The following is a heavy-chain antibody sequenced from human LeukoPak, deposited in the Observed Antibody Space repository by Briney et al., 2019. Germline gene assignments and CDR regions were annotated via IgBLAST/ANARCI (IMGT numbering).Heavy chain of an antibody. CDR1: GGSFSGYY. CDR3: AKDAAGTTTGFDY. J-gene: IGHJ4*02. CDR2: IYYSGST. D-gene: IGHD1-14*01. V-gene: IGHV4-34*01. Sequence: SETLSLTCAVYGGSFSGYYWGWIRQPPGKGLEWIGTIYYSGSTYYNPSLKSRVTISVDTSLNQFSLKLSSVTAADTAVYYCAKDAAGTTTGFDYWGQGTLVTVSS.